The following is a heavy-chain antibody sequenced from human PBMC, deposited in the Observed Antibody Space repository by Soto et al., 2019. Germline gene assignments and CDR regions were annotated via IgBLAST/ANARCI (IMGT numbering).Heavy chain of an antibody. CDR2: INPSGGST. D-gene: IGHD4-17*01. Sequence: ASVKVSCHASGYTFTSYYMHSVRQAPGQGLEWMGIINPSGGSTSYAQKFQGRVTMTRDTSTSTVYMELSSLRSEDTAVYYCASPGHGDYAFDYWGQGTLVTVSS. CDR3: ASPGHGDYAFDY. J-gene: IGHJ4*02. V-gene: IGHV1-46*03. CDR1: GYTFTSYY.